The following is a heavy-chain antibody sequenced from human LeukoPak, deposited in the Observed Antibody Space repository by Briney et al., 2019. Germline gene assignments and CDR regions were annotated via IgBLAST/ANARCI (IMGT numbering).Heavy chain of an antibody. J-gene: IGHJ1*01. CDR2: INHSGST. V-gene: IGHV4-34*01. D-gene: IGHD4-23*01. CDR3: ARHYPYGGKNQYFQH. Sequence: PSETQSLTCAVYGGSFSGYYWSWIRQPPGKGLEWIGEINHSGSTNYNPSLKSRVTISVDTSKNQFSLKLSSVTAADTAVYYCARHYPYGGKNQYFQHWGQGTLVTVSS. CDR1: GGSFSGYY.